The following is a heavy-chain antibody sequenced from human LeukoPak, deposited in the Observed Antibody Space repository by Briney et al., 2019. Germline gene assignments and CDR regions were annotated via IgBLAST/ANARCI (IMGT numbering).Heavy chain of an antibody. J-gene: IGHJ4*02. D-gene: IGHD2-2*01. V-gene: IGHV4-38-2*01. CDR1: GYSISSGYC. Sequence: SETLSLTCAVSGYSISSGYCWGWIRQPPGKGLEWIGSIYHSGSTYYNPALKSRVTISVDTSKNQFSLKLSSVTAADTAVYYCATLGYCSSTSCLLFDYWGQGTLVTVSS. CDR2: IYHSGST. CDR3: ATLGYCSSTSCLLFDY.